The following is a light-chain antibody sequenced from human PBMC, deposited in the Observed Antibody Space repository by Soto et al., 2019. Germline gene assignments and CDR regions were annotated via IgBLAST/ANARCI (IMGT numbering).Light chain of an antibody. V-gene: IGLV2-14*01. J-gene: IGLJ1*01. CDR2: EVS. Sequence: ALTQPASVSGSPGQSITISCTGTSSDVGGYNSVSWYQQHPGKAPKLMIYEVSNRPSGVSNRFSGSKSGSTASLTISGLQAEDEADYYCSSYTSSSTPCVFGTGTKVTVL. CDR1: SSDVGGYNS. CDR3: SSYTSSSTPCV.